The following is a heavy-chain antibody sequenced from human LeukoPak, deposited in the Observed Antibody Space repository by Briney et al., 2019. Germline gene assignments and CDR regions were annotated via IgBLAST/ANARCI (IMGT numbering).Heavy chain of an antibody. V-gene: IGHV3-74*01. CDR2: ISPDGSDT. Sequence: GGSLRLSCAASGFTFSSYAMTWVRKAPGKGLVWVKRISPDGSDTYYADSVKGRFTISRDNAENTLYLQMSSLRAEDTAMYYCTRGLAGFYGFFDFWGQGALVTVSS. CDR1: GFTFSSYA. CDR3: TRGLAGFYGFFDF. J-gene: IGHJ4*02. D-gene: IGHD3-9*01.